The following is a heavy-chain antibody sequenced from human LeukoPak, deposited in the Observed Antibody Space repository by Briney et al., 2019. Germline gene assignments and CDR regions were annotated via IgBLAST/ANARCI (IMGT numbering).Heavy chain of an antibody. CDR1: GYTFTSYA. Sequence: GASVKVSCKASGYTFTSYAMHWVHQAPGQRLEWMGWINAGNGNTKYSQKFQGRVTITRDTSASTAYMELSSLRSEDTAVYYCARDRGWPHYFDYWGQGTLVTVSS. V-gene: IGHV1-3*01. CDR3: ARDRGWPHYFDY. J-gene: IGHJ4*02. D-gene: IGHD2-15*01. CDR2: INAGNGNT.